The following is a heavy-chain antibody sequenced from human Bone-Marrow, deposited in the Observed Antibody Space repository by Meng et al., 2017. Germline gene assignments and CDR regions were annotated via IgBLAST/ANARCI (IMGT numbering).Heavy chain of an antibody. V-gene: IGHV4-4*02. CDR1: GGSISSPNW. Sequence: QWSGPGLVKPSGTLSLPCAVSGGSISSPNWWSWVRQPPGRGLEWIGEIYHSGSTTYNPSLLSRVTISVDKSKNQFSLKLSSVTAADTAIYYCARVIYRPSGHNYFDPWGQGTLVTVSS. CDR2: IYHSGST. D-gene: IGHD1-26*01. J-gene: IGHJ5*02. CDR3: ARVIYRPSGHNYFDP.